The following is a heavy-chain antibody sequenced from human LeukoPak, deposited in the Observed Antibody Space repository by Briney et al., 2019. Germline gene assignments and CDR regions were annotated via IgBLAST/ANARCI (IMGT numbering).Heavy chain of an antibody. V-gene: IGHV3-23*01. CDR1: GFTFSSYA. J-gene: IGHJ4*02. CDR2: ISGSGSSI. Sequence: GGSLRLSCAASGFTFSSYAMNWVRQAPGKGLEWASIISGSGSSIYYADSVKGRFTISRDNSKNTLYLQMNSLRAEDTAVYYCAKRPMAGSGSSPNRHFDYWGQGTLVTVSS. CDR3: AKRPMAGSGSSPNRHFDY. D-gene: IGHD1-26*01.